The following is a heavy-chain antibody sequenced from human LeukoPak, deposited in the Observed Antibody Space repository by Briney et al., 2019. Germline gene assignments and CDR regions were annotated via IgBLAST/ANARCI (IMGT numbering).Heavy chain of an antibody. D-gene: IGHD3-16*01. J-gene: IGHJ4*02. CDR1: GESSSNYY. CDR2: INQSGHT. Sequence: PSETLSLTCAVFGESSSNYYWSWIRKTPGQGLEWIGQINQSGHTVYNPSLASRVTISIDTSKQQFSLNLISVTAADTAVYFCARHGGFFQDYWGQGTLVTVSS. V-gene: IGHV4-34*01. CDR3: ARHGGFFQDY.